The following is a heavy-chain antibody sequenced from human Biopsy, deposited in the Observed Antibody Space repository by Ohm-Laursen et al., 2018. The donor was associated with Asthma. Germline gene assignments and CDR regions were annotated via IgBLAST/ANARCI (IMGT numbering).Heavy chain of an antibody. CDR3: ARTYYDFLTGQVNDVFAI. CDR1: GYTFINYA. J-gene: IGHJ3*02. V-gene: IGHV1-3*01. Sequence: SVRVSCKASGYTFINYAIHWVRQAPGQRLEWMGWINAGNGNTKYSQKFQGRVTISRDTSASTAYMDLSSLRSEDTAVYYCARTYYDFLTGQVNDVFAIWGQGTMVAVSS. D-gene: IGHD3-9*01. CDR2: INAGNGNT.